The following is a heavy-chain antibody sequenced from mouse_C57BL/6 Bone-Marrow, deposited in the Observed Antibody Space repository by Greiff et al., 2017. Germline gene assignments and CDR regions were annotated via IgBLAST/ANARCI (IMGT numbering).Heavy chain of an antibody. D-gene: IGHD1-1*02. CDR1: GYTFTSYW. CDR2: IYPGSGST. CDR3: ATVGGDHGYFDV. Sequence: QVQLQQPGAELVKPGASVKMSCKASGYTFTSYWITWVKQRPGQGLEWIGDIYPGSGSTNYTEKFKSKATLTVDTSSSTTYLQLSSLTSEDAAIDSCATVGGDHGYFDVWGTGTTVTVSS. J-gene: IGHJ1*03. V-gene: IGHV1-55*01.